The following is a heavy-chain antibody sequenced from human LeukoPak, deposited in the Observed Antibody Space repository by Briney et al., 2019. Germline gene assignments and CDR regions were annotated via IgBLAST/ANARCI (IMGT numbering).Heavy chain of an antibody. V-gene: IGHV3-53*01. CDR2: IYSGGST. D-gene: IGHD6-6*01. CDR1: GFTVSYNY. J-gene: IGHJ5*02. CDR3: ARAGTAARLGMAYDS. Sequence: GGSLRLSCAASGFTVSYNYMSWVRQAPGKGLEWVSVIYSGGSTYYADSVKGRFTISRDNAKNTLFLLMNSLRVEDTSIYYCARAGTAARLGMAYDSWGQGTLVTVSS.